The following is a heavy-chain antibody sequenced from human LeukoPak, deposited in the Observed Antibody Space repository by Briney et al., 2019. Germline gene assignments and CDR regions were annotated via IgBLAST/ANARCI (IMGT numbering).Heavy chain of an antibody. D-gene: IGHD2-2*02. CDR2: INPNSGGT. CDR1: GYTFTGYY. V-gene: IGHV1-2*02. CDR3: ARSVRDCSSTSCYTPLFYMDV. Sequence: ASVKVSRKASGYTFTGYYMHWVRQAPGQGLEWMGWINPNSGGTNYAQKFQGRVTMTRDTSISTAYMELSRLRSDDTAVYYCARSVRDCSSTSCYTPLFYMDVWGKGTTVTVSS. J-gene: IGHJ6*03.